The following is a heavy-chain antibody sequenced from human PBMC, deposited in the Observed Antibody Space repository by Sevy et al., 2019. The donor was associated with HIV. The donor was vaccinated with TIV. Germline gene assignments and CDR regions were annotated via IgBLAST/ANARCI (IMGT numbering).Heavy chain of an antibody. CDR1: GFTFSRYG. J-gene: IGHJ4*02. D-gene: IGHD5-18*01. V-gene: IGHV3-30*03. Sequence: GGSLRLSCAASGFTFSRYGMHWVRQAPGKGLEWVAGISNDGDNKYYEDSVKGRFTISRDNSKNTLYLQMNSLRAEDTAVYFCVGRRYSYTYSWSYHFDYWGQGALVTVSS. CDR2: ISNDGDNK. CDR3: VGRRYSYTYSWSYHFDY.